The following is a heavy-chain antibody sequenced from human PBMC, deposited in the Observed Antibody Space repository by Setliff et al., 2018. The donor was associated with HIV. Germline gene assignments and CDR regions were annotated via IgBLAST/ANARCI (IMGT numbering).Heavy chain of an antibody. V-gene: IGHV3-48*03. CDR3: VRLITAFTSSWPDYYYYDSDV. CDR1: GLTFSRYE. Sequence: HPGGSLRLSCAASGLTFSRYEMSWVRQAPGKGLEWLSYISSSGITKHYADSVKGRFTISRDNAKNSLYLHMNSLRAEDTVVYYCVRLITAFTSSWPDYYYYDSDVWGQGTTVTVSS. CDR2: ISSSGITK. D-gene: IGHD3-22*01. J-gene: IGHJ6*02.